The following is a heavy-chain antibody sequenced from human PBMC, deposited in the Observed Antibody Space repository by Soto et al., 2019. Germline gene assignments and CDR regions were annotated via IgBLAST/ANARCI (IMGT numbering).Heavy chain of an antibody. CDR2: ISSDGSVK. V-gene: IGHV3-30*03. CDR1: EFIFSSYG. Sequence: QVQLVESGGGVVQPGRSLRLSCAASEFIFSSYGMHWVRQAPGKGLEWVSVISSDGSVKYYADSVKGRFTISRDNSKNTLYLQMNSLRTEDTAVYHCAREGHSRGYGAYLQPWGQGTLVTVSP. J-gene: IGHJ1*01. CDR3: AREGHSRGYGAYLQP. D-gene: IGHD6-25*01.